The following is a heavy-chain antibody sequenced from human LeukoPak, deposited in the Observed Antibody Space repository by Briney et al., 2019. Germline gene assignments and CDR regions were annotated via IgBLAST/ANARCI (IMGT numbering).Heavy chain of an antibody. V-gene: IGHV3-53*01. CDR3: ARDYYGSAFDP. CDR2: IYSGGST. CDR1: GFTVSSNY. J-gene: IGHJ5*02. Sequence: GGSLRLSCAASGFTVSSNYMSWVRQAPGKGLEWVSVIYSGGSTYYADSVKGRFTISRDNSKNTLYPQMNSLRAEDTAVYYCARDYYGSAFDPWGQGTLVTVSS. D-gene: IGHD3-10*01.